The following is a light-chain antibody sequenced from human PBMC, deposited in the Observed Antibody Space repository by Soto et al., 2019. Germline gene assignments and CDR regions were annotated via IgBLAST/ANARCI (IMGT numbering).Light chain of an antibody. CDR3: KKYNSYRWK. J-gene: IGKJ1*01. Sequence: DLQMTPSPSTLSAFVVYIFPITFRASQSISTYLAWYQQKPGKAPKLMIYKASTLESGVKSRFSGSGSGTEFTLTIRSMQPDDFATYYCKKYNSYRWKVGLGNKVDIK. V-gene: IGKV1-5*03. CDR2: KAS. CDR1: QSISTY.